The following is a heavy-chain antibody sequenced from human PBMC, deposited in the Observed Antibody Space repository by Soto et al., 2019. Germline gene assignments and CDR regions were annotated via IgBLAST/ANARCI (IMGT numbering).Heavy chain of an antibody. CDR3: ATDYYDSSGYYNDAFDI. J-gene: IGHJ3*02. Sequence: GASVKVSCKVSGYTLTELSMHWVRQAPGKGLEWMGGFDPEDGETIYAQKFQGRVTMTEDTSTDTAYMELSSLRSEDTAVYYCATDYYDSSGYYNDAFDIWGQGTMVTVSS. D-gene: IGHD3-22*01. CDR2: FDPEDGET. CDR1: GYTLTELS. V-gene: IGHV1-24*01.